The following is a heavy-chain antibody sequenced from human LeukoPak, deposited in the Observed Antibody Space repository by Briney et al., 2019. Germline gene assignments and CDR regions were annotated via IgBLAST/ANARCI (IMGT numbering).Heavy chain of an antibody. J-gene: IGHJ5*02. Sequence: SETLSLTCAVYGGSFSGYYWSWIRQPPGKGLEWIGEINHSGSTNYNPSLKSRVTISVDTSKNQFSLKLSSVTAADTAVYYCASRFVVVVAATGGNWFDPWGQGTLVTVSS. V-gene: IGHV4-34*01. D-gene: IGHD2-15*01. CDR1: GGSFSGYY. CDR2: INHSGST. CDR3: ASRFVVVVAATGGNWFDP.